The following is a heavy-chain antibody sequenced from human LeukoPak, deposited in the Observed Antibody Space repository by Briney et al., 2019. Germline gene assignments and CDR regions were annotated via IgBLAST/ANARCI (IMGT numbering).Heavy chain of an antibody. Sequence: SETLSLTCTVSGGSISSGSYYWSWIRQPAGKGLEWIGRIYTSGSTNYNPSLKSRVTISVDTSKNQFSLKLSSVTAADTGVYYCARDPLRDGYNTYYYYYMDVWGKGTTVTVSS. D-gene: IGHD5-24*01. J-gene: IGHJ6*03. CDR3: ARDPLRDGYNTYYYYYMDV. CDR1: GGSISSGSYY. V-gene: IGHV4-61*02. CDR2: IYTSGST.